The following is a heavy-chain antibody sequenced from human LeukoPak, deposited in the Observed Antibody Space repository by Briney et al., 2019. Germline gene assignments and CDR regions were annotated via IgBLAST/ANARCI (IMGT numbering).Heavy chain of an antibody. D-gene: IGHD5-18*01. CDR2: IYYSRST. CDR1: GGSISSSSYY. J-gene: IGHJ4*02. CDR3: ARKKTTWIQLWLLGYYFDY. Sequence: SETLSLTCTVSGGSISSSSYYWGWIRQPPGKGLEWIGSIYYSRSTYYNPSLKSRVTISVDTSKNQFSLKLSSVTAADTAVYYCARKKTTWIQLWLLGYYFDYWGQGTLVTVSS. V-gene: IGHV4-39*01.